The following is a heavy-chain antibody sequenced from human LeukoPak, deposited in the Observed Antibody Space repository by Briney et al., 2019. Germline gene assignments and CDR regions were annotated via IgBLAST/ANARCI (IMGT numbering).Heavy chain of an antibody. J-gene: IGHJ3*02. CDR2: ISSSSSYI. Sequence: KPGGSLRLSCAASGFTFSSYAMHWVRQAPGKGLEWVSSISSSSSYIYYADSVKGRFNISRDNAKNSLYLQMNSLRAEDTAVYYCASCRDGYSHDAFDIWGQGTMVTVSS. D-gene: IGHD5-24*01. CDR1: GFTFSSYA. CDR3: ASCRDGYSHDAFDI. V-gene: IGHV3-21*01.